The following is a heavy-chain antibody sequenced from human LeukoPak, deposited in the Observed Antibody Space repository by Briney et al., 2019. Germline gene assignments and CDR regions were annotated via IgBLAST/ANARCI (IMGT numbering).Heavy chain of an antibody. CDR2: ISAYNGNT. CDR1: GYTFTSYG. D-gene: IGHD3-22*01. CDR3: AREVPYDSSRYYQPFDY. J-gene: IGHJ4*02. Sequence: ASVKVSCKSSGYTFTSYGISWVRQAPGQGLEWMGWISAYNGNTNYAQKLQGRVTMTTDTSTSTAYMELRSLRSDDTAVYYCAREVPYDSSRYYQPFDYWGQGTLVTVSS. V-gene: IGHV1-18*01.